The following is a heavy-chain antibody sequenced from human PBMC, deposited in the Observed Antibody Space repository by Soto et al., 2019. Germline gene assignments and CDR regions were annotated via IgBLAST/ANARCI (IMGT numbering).Heavy chain of an antibody. V-gene: IGHV1-18*01. D-gene: IGHD2-15*01. Sequence: ASVKVSCKASGYTFTSYGISWVRQAPGQGLEWMGWISAYNGNTNYAQKLQGRVTMTTDTSTSTAYMELRSLRSDDTAVYYCARGEIGYCSGGSCYDTFDPWGQGTLVTVSS. J-gene: IGHJ5*02. CDR3: ARGEIGYCSGGSCYDTFDP. CDR1: GYTFTSYG. CDR2: ISAYNGNT.